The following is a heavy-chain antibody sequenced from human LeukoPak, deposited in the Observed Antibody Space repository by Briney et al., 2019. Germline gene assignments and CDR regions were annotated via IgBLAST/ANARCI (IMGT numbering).Heavy chain of an antibody. CDR1: GFTFSNYA. CDR2: ISYDGSNK. Sequence: GGSLRLSCAASGFTFSNYAMSWVRQAPGKGLEWVAVISYDGSNKYYADSVKGRFTISRDNSKNTLYLQMNSLRAEDTAVYYCARGPGDYDFWSGHTRNWYFDLWGRGTLVTVSS. V-gene: IGHV3-30-3*01. D-gene: IGHD3-3*01. CDR3: ARGPGDYDFWSGHTRNWYFDL. J-gene: IGHJ2*01.